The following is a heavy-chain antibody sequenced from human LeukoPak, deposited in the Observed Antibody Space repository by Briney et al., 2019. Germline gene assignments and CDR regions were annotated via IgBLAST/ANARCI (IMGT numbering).Heavy chain of an antibody. CDR2: LSGSGGDT. J-gene: IGHJ4*02. D-gene: IGHD3-10*01. CDR3: ARVSLGNNYGSGSYDY. Sequence: PGGSLRLSCAASGVTLRNYAMTWIRRAPGKGLEWVSALSGSGGDTYYADSVKGRFTISRDNSENTLYLQMSSLRAEDTAVYYCARVSLGNNYGSGSYDYWGQGTLVTVSS. V-gene: IGHV3-23*01. CDR1: GVTLRNYA.